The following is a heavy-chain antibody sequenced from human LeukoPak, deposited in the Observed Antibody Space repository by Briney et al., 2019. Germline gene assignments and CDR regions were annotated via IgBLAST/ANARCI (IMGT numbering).Heavy chain of an antibody. CDR1: SFSSYG. Sequence: SFSSYGMHWVRQPPGKGLEWIGSMYYSGSTYYNPSLKSRVTISVDTSKNQFSLKLSSVTAADTAVYYCARHRGYYYYYIDVWGKGTTVTISS. V-gene: IGHV4-39*01. J-gene: IGHJ6*03. CDR3: ARHRGYYYYYIDV. CDR2: MYYSGST.